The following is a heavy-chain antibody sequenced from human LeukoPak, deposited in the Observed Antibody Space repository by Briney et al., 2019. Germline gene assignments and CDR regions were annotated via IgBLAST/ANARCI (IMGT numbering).Heavy chain of an antibody. CDR2: ISSDISYT. CDR1: GFTFTDYY. V-gene: IGHV3-11*06. Sequence: GGSLRLSCAASGFTFTDYYMSWIRQAPGKGLEWVSYISSDISYTNYADSVKGRFTISRDNAKKSLYLQMTSLRAEDTAVYYRATQPFDYWGQGTLVTVSS. J-gene: IGHJ4*02. CDR3: ATQPFDY.